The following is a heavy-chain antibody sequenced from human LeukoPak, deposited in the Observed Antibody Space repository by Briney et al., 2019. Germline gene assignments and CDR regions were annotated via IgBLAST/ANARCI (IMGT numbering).Heavy chain of an antibody. CDR2: INTNTGNP. J-gene: IGHJ4*02. D-gene: IGHD3-10*01. CDR3: ARPGVRGGPGSDY. Sequence: ASVKVSCKASGYIFTSYAMNWVRQAPGQGLEWMGWINTNTGNPTYAPGFTGRFVFSLDTSVSTAYLQINSLKAEDTAVYFCARPGVRGGPGSDYWGQGTVVTVSS. CDR1: GYIFTSYA. V-gene: IGHV7-4-1*02.